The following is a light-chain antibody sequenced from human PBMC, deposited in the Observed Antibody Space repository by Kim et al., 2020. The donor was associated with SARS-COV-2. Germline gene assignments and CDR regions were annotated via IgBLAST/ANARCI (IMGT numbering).Light chain of an antibody. V-gene: IGKV3-20*01. CDR1: QRVGSSC. CDR2: GAS. CDR3: QQYGSSPPYS. Sequence: SPGERDAHSCRGSQRVGSSCLSWYQQKTGQAPRRLIYGASSRATGIPDRFRGSGSGTDFTLTISRLEPEDFAVYYCQQYGSSPPYSFGQGTKLEIK. J-gene: IGKJ2*03.